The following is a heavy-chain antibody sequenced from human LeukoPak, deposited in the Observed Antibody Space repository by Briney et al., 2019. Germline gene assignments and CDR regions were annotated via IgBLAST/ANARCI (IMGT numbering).Heavy chain of an antibody. CDR2: IYPGDSDT. J-gene: IGHJ4*02. CDR3: ARLGYCSSTSCYYFDY. V-gene: IGHV5-51*01. CDR1: GYTLTSYN. Sequence: KVSCKASGYTLTSYNFNWVRQMAGKGLEWMGVIYPGDSDTRYSPSFQGQVTISADKSITTAFLQWSSLKASDTAIYYCARLGYCSSTSCYYFDYWGQGTLVTVSS. D-gene: IGHD2-2*01.